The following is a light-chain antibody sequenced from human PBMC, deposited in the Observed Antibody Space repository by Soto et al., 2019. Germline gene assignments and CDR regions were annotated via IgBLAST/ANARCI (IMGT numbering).Light chain of an antibody. CDR2: GAS. CDR3: QQYGSSPRG. CDR1: QSVSSN. V-gene: IGKV3-15*01. J-gene: IGKJ5*01. Sequence: EIVMTQSPATLSVSPGERATLSCRASQSVSSNLAWYQQKPGQAPRLLIYGASTRATGIPARFSGSGSGTDFTLTISRLEPEDFAVYYCQQYGSSPRGFGQGTRLENK.